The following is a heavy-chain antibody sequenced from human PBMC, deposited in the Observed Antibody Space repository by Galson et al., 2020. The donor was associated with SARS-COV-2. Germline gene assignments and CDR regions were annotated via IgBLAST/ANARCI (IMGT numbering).Heavy chain of an antibody. J-gene: IGHJ3*02. CDR3: AREGLATDAFES. D-gene: IGHD5-12*01. Sequence: GVSLRLSCAASGFTFSSYAMHWVRQAPGKGLEWVAVISYDGSNKYYADSVKGRFTISRDNSKNTLYLQMNSLRAEDTAVYYCAREGLATDAFESWGQGTMVTVSS. V-gene: IGHV3-30*04. CDR2: ISYDGSNK. CDR1: GFTFSSYA.